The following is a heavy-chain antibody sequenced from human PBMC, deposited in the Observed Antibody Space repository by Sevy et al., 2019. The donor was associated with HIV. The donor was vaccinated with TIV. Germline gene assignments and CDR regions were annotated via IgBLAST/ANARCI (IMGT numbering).Heavy chain of an antibody. V-gene: IGHV3-48*03. CDR2: ISNSRTTI. J-gene: IGHJ4*02. Sequence: GGSLRLSCAASGFIFSSYEMNRVRQAPGKGLEWVSYISNSRTTIYYSDSVKGRFTISRDNARNSLYLQMNSLRAEDTAVYYCARDLPPSATTVAHFDCWGQGTLVTVSS. CDR3: ARDLPPSATTVAHFDC. CDR1: GFIFSSYE. D-gene: IGHD4-17*01.